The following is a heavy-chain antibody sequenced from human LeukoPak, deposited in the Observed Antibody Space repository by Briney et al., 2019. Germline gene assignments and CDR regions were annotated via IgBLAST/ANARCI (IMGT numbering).Heavy chain of an antibody. J-gene: IGHJ3*02. CDR1: GGSISSYY. Sequence: SETMSLTCTVSGGSISSYYWSWIRQPPGKGLEWIGYIYYSGSTNYNPSLKSRVTISVDTSKNQFSLKLSSVTAADTAVYYCARDRGNYYKIRSAFDIWGQGTMVTVSS. CDR2: IYYSGST. CDR3: ARDRGNYYKIRSAFDI. D-gene: IGHD3-10*01. V-gene: IGHV4-59*01.